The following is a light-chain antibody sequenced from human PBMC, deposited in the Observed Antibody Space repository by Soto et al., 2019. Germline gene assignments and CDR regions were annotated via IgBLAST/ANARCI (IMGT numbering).Light chain of an antibody. Sequence: EIVLTQSPGTLSLSSGERATLSCRASKGVASSTVAWYQQRPGQAPRLLIYGSSRRATGVPGRFSGSGFGTDFTLTISGLESEDSAVYYCQQYGTSPPSFTFGPGTKVEIK. CDR3: QQYGTSPPSFT. V-gene: IGKV3-20*01. CDR2: GSS. J-gene: IGKJ3*01. CDR1: KGVASST.